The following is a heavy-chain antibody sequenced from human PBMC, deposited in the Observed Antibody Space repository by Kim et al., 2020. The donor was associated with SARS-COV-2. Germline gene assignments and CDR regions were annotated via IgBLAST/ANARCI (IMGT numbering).Heavy chain of an antibody. CDR3: ARSPGQWPYYYYGMDV. V-gene: IGHV4-59*01. D-gene: IGHD6-19*01. Sequence: SLKSRVTISVDTSKNQFSLKLSSVTAADTAVYYCARSPGQWPYYYYGMDVWGQGTTVTVSS. J-gene: IGHJ6*02.